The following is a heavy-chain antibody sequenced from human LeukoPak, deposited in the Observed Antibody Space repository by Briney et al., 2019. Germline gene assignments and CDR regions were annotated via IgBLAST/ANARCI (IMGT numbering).Heavy chain of an antibody. Sequence: ASVKVSCKASGYTFTSYGISWVRQAPGQGLEWMGWISTYNGNTDYAQKLQGRVTMTTDTSTGTAYMELRSLRSDDTAVYYCARVGDYGEPRDYWGQGTLVTVSS. D-gene: IGHD4-17*01. V-gene: IGHV1-18*01. J-gene: IGHJ4*02. CDR3: ARVGDYGEPRDY. CDR1: GYTFTSYG. CDR2: ISTYNGNT.